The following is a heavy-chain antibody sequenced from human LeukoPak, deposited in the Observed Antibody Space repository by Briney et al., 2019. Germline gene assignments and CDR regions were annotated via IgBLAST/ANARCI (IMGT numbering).Heavy chain of an antibody. J-gene: IGHJ4*02. CDR3: AKLDSDWLIDY. CDR1: EFSFITNA. V-gene: IGHV3-23*01. Sequence: GGSLRLSCAASEFSFITNAMFWDRQAPGKGLEWVSAISGSGGNTYHAGSVKGRFTISRDNSKNTLYLQMNSLRAEDTAVYYCAKLDSDWLIDYWGQGTLVTVSS. D-gene: IGHD3-9*01. CDR2: ISGSGGNT.